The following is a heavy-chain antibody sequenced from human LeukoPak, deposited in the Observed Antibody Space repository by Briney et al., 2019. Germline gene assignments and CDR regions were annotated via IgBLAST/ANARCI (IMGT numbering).Heavy chain of an antibody. J-gene: IGHJ4*02. CDR3: ARHSTTWYGDY. D-gene: IGHD6-13*01. CDR2: IYYSGST. Sequence: PSETLSLTCTVSGGSISSYYWSWIRQPPGKGLEWIGYIYYSGSTNYNPSLKSRVTISVDTSKNQFSLKLSSVTAADTALYYCARHSTTWYGDYWGQGTLVTVSS. V-gene: IGHV4-59*08. CDR1: GGSISSYY.